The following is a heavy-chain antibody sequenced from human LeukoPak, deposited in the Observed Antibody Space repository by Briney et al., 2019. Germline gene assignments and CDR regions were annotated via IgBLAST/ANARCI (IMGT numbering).Heavy chain of an antibody. CDR1: GGTFSSYA. D-gene: IGHD1-26*01. CDR3: ARGARGYSGSYYYYYMDV. J-gene: IGHJ6*03. Sequence: GASVKVSCKASGGTFSSYAISRVRQAPGQGLEWMGGIIPIFGTANYAQKFQGRVTITTDESTSTAYMELSSLRSEDTAVYYCARGARGYSGSYYYYYMDVWGKGTTVTVSS. V-gene: IGHV1-69*05. CDR2: IIPIFGTA.